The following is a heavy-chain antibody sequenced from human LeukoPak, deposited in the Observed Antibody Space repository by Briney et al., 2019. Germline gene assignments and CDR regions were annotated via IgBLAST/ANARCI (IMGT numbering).Heavy chain of an antibody. J-gene: IGHJ4*02. V-gene: IGHV3-20*04. CDR1: GFTFHDYG. CDR3: ARVNYGSESYTYYFDY. CDR2: INWNGGSR. Sequence: GGSLRLSCAASGFTFHDYGMSWVRQAPGKGLEWVSGINWNGGSRGYADSVKGRITIARDNAKNSLYLQMNSLRAEDTALYYCARVNYGSESYTYYFDYWGQGTLVTVSS. D-gene: IGHD3-10*01.